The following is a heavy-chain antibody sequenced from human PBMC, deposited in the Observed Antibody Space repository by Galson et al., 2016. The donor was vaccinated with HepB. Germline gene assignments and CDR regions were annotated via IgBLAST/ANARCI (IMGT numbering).Heavy chain of an antibody. CDR2: IDDGGART. J-gene: IGHJ4*02. D-gene: IGHD2-21*02. CDR3: ARDRWCGPDCFYFDF. Sequence: SLRLSCAASGFNFRTYAMTWVRQAPRKGLEWVSAIDDGGARTSYADSVKGRFTISRDNSRNFLYLQMNNLRADDTATYFCARDRWCGPDCFYFDFWGQGALVTVAS. CDR1: GFNFRTYA. V-gene: IGHV3-23*01.